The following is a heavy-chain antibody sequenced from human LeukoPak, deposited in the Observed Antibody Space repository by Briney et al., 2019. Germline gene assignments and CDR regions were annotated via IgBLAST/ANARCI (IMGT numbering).Heavy chain of an antibody. V-gene: IGHV3-23*01. CDR2: ISGGGGST. D-gene: IGHD2-21*01. CDR3: AKVRDTGGYWHQAFDN. CDR1: GFTFSSYA. J-gene: IGHJ4*02. Sequence: GESLKISCAASGFTFSSYAMSWVRQAPGKGLEWVSAISGGGGSTYYPDSVQGRFTISGDNSKNTLCLQLNSLRAEDTAVYYCAKVRDTGGYWHQAFDNWGQGTLVTVSS.